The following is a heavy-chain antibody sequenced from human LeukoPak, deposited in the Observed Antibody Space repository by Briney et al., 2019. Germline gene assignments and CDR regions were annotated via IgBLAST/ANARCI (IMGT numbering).Heavy chain of an antibody. V-gene: IGHV3-48*01. J-gene: IGHJ4*02. D-gene: IGHD5-18*01. CDR1: GFTFSSYS. CDR2: ISTGSSTI. Sequence: GGSLRLSCAASGFTFSSYSMNWVRQAPGKGLEWVSYISTGSSTIYYSDSVRGRFTISRDNSKSTLYLQMDSLRIEDTSMYYCVRGLWTAMGAGAYWGQGTLVAVSS. CDR3: VRGLWTAMGAGAY.